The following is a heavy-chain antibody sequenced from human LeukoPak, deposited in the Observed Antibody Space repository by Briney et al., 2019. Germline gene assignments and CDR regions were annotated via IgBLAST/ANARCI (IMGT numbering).Heavy chain of an antibody. V-gene: IGHV3-23*01. CDR2: ISGSGGNT. Sequence: GGSLRLSCAVSGFTFNMYAMSWVRQVPGKGLEWVSAISGSGGNTWYADSVKGRFTISRDNSKDTLYLQMNSLRAEDTAVYYCARGFGRPWGQGTLVTVSS. CDR1: GFTFNMYA. J-gene: IGHJ5*02. CDR3: ARGFGRP. D-gene: IGHD3-10*01.